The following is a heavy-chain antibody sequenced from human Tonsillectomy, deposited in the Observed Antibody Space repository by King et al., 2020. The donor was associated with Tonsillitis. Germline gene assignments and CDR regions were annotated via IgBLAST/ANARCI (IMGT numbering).Heavy chain of an antibody. V-gene: IGHV1-69*09. Sequence: VQLVQSGAEVKKPGSSVKVSCKASGGTFSSYAISWVRQAPGQGLEWMGRIIPILGIANYAQKFQGRVTITADKSTSTAYMELSSLRSEDTAVYYCARAAFFGSITIFGVADDAFDIWGQGTMVTVSS. CDR3: ARAAFFGSITIFGVADDAFDI. J-gene: IGHJ3*02. D-gene: IGHD3-3*01. CDR1: GGTFSSYA. CDR2: IIPILGIA.